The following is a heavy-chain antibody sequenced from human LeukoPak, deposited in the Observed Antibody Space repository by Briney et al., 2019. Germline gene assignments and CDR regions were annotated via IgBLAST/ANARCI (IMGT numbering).Heavy chain of an antibody. J-gene: IGHJ3*02. CDR3: ASSGYYYRDAFDI. CDR2: IYYSGST. Sequence: SETLSLTCTVSGGSISSYYWSWIRQPPGKGLEWIGYIYYSGSTNHNPSLKSRVTISVDTSKNQFSLKLSSVTAADTAVYYCASSGYYYRDAFDIWGQGTMVTVSS. D-gene: IGHD3-22*01. V-gene: IGHV4-59*01. CDR1: GGSISSYY.